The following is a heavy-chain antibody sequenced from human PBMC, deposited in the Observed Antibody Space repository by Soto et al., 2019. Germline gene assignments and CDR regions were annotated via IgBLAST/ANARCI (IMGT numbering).Heavy chain of an antibody. Sequence: SETLSLTCTVSGGSISSGGYYWSWIRQHPGKGLEWIGYIYCSGSTYYDPSLKSRVTISVDTSKNQFSLKLSSVTAADTAVYYCARALRPRVGRFLEWGTDGSNWFDPWGQGTLVTVSS. CDR2: IYCSGST. J-gene: IGHJ5*02. CDR3: ARALRPRVGRFLEWGTDGSNWFDP. V-gene: IGHV4-31*03. D-gene: IGHD3-3*01. CDR1: GGSISSGGYY.